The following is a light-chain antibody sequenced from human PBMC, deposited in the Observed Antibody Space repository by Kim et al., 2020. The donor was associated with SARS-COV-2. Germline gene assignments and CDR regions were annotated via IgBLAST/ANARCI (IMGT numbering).Light chain of an antibody. CDR2: GAS. CDR1: QSVSSNF. CDR3: QQNSVSPWT. V-gene: IGKV3-20*01. Sequence: SPGDRATLSCRASQSVSSNFLGWYQQKPGQAPRLLIYGASSRATGIPDRFTGSGSGRDFTLTISRLEPEDFAVYYCQQNSVSPWTFGQGTKVEIK. J-gene: IGKJ1*01.